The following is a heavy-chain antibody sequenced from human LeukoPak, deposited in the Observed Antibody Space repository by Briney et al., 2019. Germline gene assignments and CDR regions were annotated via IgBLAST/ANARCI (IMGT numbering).Heavy chain of an antibody. V-gene: IGHV1-2*02. CDR2: INPNSGGT. CDR3: ARLQRIAAAHLGNWFDP. CDR1: GYTFTGYH. J-gene: IGHJ5*02. Sequence: GASVKVSCKASGYTFTGYHMHWVRQAPGQGLEWMGWINPNSGGTNYAQKFQGRVTMTRDTSTSTAYMDLSSLRSDDTAVYYCARLQRIAAAHLGNWFDPWGQGTRVTVSS. D-gene: IGHD6-13*01.